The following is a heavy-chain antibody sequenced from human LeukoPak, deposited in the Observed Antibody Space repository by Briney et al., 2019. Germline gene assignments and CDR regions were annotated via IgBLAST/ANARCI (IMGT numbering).Heavy chain of an antibody. J-gene: IGHJ4*02. D-gene: IGHD4-11*01. CDR1: GFTFSSYG. V-gene: IGHV3-30*02. CDR3: TAHHTVTTPREDY. Sequence: GGSLRLSCAASGFTFSSYGMHWVRQAPGKGLEWVAFIRYDGSNKYYADSVKGRFTISRDNSKNTLYLQMNSLRAEDTAVYYCTAHHTVTTPREDYWGQGTLVTVSS. CDR2: IRYDGSNK.